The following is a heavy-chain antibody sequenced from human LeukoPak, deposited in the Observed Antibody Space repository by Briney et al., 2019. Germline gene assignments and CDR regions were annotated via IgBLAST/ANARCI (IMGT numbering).Heavy chain of an antibody. V-gene: IGHV3-74*01. CDR2: INSDGSST. J-gene: IGHJ3*02. Sequence: GGSLRLSCAASGFTLSSYWMHWVRQAPGKGLVWVSRINSDGSSTSYADSVKGRFTISRDNAKNTLYLQMNSLRAEDTAVYYCARVRHYGDANAGSDAFDIWGQGTMVTVSS. D-gene: IGHD4-17*01. CDR1: GFTLSSYW. CDR3: ARVRHYGDANAGSDAFDI.